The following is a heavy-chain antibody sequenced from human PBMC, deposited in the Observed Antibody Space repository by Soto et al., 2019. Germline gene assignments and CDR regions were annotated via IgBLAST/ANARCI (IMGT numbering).Heavy chain of an antibody. V-gene: IGHV4-30-4*01. Sequence: SETLSLTCTVSGASVSSGPYYWSWIRQHPGMGLEWIGYISYTGNGHNNPSLNSRVTISVDTSKNEFSLKLSSVTAADTAVYYCARDLTMVRGPKGYYYYYYGMDVWGQGTTVTVSS. D-gene: IGHD3-10*01. CDR2: ISYTGNG. J-gene: IGHJ6*02. CDR3: ARDLTMVRGPKGYYYYYYGMDV. CDR1: GASVSSGPYY.